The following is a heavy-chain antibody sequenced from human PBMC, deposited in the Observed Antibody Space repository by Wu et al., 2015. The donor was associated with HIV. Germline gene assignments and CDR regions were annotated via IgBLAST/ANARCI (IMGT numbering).Heavy chain of an antibody. CDR1: GYTFTGYY. CDR3: AKGSKTELVMGLYSALET. Sequence: QVQLVQSGAEVKKPGASVKVSCKASGYTFTGYYMHWVRQAPGQGLEWMGWINPNSGGTNYAQKFQGRVTMTRDTSISTAYMELSRLRSEDTAVYYCAKGSKTELVMGLYSALETWGQGTLVTVSS. CDR2: INPNSGGT. D-gene: IGHD2-21*01. V-gene: IGHV1-2*02. J-gene: IGHJ3*02.